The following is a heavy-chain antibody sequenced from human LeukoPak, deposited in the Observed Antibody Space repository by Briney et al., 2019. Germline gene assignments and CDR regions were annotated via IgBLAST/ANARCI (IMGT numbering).Heavy chain of an antibody. CDR1: GFIFNYW. CDR2: IKDDGSAT. Sequence: GGSLRLFCAGSGFIFNYWMTWVRQAPGKGLEWVANIKDDGSATSYVDSVEGRFTISRDNAKNSLYLQMNSLRVEDTALYYCARFGYDNGLDYWGQGTLVTVSS. V-gene: IGHV3-7*04. CDR3: ARFGYDNGLDY. D-gene: IGHD3-10*01. J-gene: IGHJ4*02.